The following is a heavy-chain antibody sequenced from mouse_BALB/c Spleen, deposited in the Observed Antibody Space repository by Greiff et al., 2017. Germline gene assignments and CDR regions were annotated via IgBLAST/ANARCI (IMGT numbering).Heavy chain of an antibody. J-gene: IGHJ2*01. D-gene: IGHD1-1*01. CDR3: ARGEGVITTYFDY. Sequence: DVKLVESGGGLVKPGGSLKLSCAASGFTFSSYAMSWVRQTPEKRLEWVASISSGGSTYYPDSVKGRFTISRDNARNILYLQMSSLRSEDTAMYYCARGEGVITTYFDYWGQGTTLTVSS. CDR1: GFTFSSYA. CDR2: ISSGGST. V-gene: IGHV5-6-5*01.